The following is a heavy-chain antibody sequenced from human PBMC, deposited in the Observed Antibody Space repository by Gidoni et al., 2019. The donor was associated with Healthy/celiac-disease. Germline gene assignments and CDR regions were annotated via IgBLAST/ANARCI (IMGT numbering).Heavy chain of an antibody. D-gene: IGHD6-19*01. CDR1: GFTFSSYA. CDR2: ISGSGGST. V-gene: IGHV3-23*01. J-gene: IGHJ4*02. CDR3: AKGSLRYSSGWYATLGY. Sequence: EVQLLESGGGLVQPGVTLRLSCAASGFTFSSYAMSWVRQAPGKGLEWVSAISGSGGSTYYADSVKGRFTISRDNSKNTLYLQMNSLRAEDTAVYYCAKGSLRYSSGWYATLGYWGQGTLVTVSS.